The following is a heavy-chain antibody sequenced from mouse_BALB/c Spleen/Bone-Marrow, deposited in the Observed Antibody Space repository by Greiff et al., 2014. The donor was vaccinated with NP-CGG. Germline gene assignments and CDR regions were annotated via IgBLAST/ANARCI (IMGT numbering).Heavy chain of an antibody. CDR3: ARSGSSSGYFDY. J-gene: IGHJ2*01. Sequence: EVHLVESGGGLVQPGGSRKLSCAASGFTFSSFAMHWVRQAPEKGLEWVAYISSGSSTIYYADTVMGRFTISRDNPKNILFLQMTSLRSEDTAMYYCARSGSSSGYFDYWGQGTTLTVSS. D-gene: IGHD1-1*01. CDR1: GFTFSSFA. V-gene: IGHV5-17*02. CDR2: ISSGSSTI.